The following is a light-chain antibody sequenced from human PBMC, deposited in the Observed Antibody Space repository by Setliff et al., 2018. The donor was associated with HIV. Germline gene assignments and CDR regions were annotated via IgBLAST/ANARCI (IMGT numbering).Light chain of an antibody. CDR3: ASWDDRLSAWV. V-gene: IGLV1-47*01. Sequence: QSVLGQPPSASGAPGQRVTISCSGSRPNIESNYVYWFQQVPGTAPKLLIYRNNERPSGAPERFSGSKSDTSAALAISGLRSEDEADYYCASWDDRLSAWVFGGGTQLTVL. CDR2: RNN. CDR1: RPNIESNY. J-gene: IGLJ2*01.